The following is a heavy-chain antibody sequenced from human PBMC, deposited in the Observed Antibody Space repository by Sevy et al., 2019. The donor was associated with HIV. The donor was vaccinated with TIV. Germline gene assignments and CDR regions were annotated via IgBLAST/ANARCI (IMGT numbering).Heavy chain of an antibody. V-gene: IGHV1-2*02. CDR2: INPNSGGT. CDR3: ARELYYYDSSGYYPYYFDY. CDR1: GYTFTGYY. D-gene: IGHD3-22*01. Sequence: ASVKVSCKASGYTFTGYYMHWVRQAPGQGLEWMGWINPNSGGTNYAQKFQGRVTMTRDTSICTAYMELSRLRSDDTAVYYCARELYYYDSSGYYPYYFDYWGQGTLVTVSS. J-gene: IGHJ4*02.